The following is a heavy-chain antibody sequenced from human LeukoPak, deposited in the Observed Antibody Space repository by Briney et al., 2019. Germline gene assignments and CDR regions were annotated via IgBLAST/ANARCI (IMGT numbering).Heavy chain of an antibody. V-gene: IGHV3-23*01. D-gene: IGHD3-22*01. Sequence: GGTLRLSCAASGFTFSSYAMCWVRQAPGKGLEWVSGISGSGDNTYYADSVKGRFTISRDNSKNTLYVQVNSLGTEDTAAYYCAKGSYYDSSGSFYFDYWGQGTLVTVSS. CDR3: AKGSYYDSSGSFYFDY. CDR1: GFTFSSYA. J-gene: IGHJ4*02. CDR2: ISGSGDNT.